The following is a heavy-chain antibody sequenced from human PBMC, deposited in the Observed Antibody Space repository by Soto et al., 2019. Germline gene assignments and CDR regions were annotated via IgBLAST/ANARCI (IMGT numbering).Heavy chain of an antibody. CDR3: ARVWFGELFGLDP. J-gene: IGHJ5*02. Sequence: ASVKVSCKASGYTFTSYAMHWVRQAPGQRLEWMGWINAGNGNTKYSQKFQGRVTITRDTSASTAYMELSSLRSEDTAVYYCARVWFGELFGLDPWGQGTLVTVSS. V-gene: IGHV1-3*01. D-gene: IGHD3-10*01. CDR2: INAGNGNT. CDR1: GYTFTSYA.